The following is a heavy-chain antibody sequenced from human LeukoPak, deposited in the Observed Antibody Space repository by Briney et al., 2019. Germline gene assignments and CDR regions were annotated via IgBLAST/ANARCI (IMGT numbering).Heavy chain of an antibody. Sequence: PGGSLRLSCAASGFTFTTYWMGWVRQAPGEGPEWVANINQVGSSKYFVDSVKGRFIISRDNAKNSLYLQMNSLRDEDTAVYYCANLGPPGRDHYLESWGQGTLVTVSS. CDR2: INQVGSSK. CDR1: GFTFTTYW. CDR3: ANLGPPGRDHYLES. D-gene: IGHD5-24*01. V-gene: IGHV3-7*01. J-gene: IGHJ4*02.